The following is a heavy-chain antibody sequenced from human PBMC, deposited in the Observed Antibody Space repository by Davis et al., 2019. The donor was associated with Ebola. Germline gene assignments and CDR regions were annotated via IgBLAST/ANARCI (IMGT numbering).Heavy chain of an antibody. CDR1: GFTVSSNY. CDR3: ARDLRVLGYCSGGSCHPTDY. J-gene: IGHJ4*02. V-gene: IGHV3-66*02. D-gene: IGHD2-15*01. CDR2: IYSGGST. Sequence: GESLKISCAASGFTVSSNYMSWVRQAPGKGLEWVSVIYSGGSTYYADSVKGRFTISRDNSKNTLYLQMNSLRAEDTAVYYCARDLRVLGYCSGGSCHPTDYWGQGTLVTVSS.